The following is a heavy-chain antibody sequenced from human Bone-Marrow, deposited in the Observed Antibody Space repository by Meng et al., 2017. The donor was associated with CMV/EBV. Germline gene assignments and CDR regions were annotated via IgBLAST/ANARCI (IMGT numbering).Heavy chain of an antibody. Sequence: ASVKVSCKASGYTFTSYDINWVRQATGQGLEWMGWMNPNSGNTGYAQKFQGRVTMTRNTSISTAYMELSSLRSEDTAVYYCARVNIVVVPAALYYYYYGMDVWGQGPTVTVYS. CDR1: GYTFTSYD. CDR3: ARVNIVVVPAALYYYYYGMDV. V-gene: IGHV1-8*01. J-gene: IGHJ6*02. D-gene: IGHD2-2*01. CDR2: MNPNSGNT.